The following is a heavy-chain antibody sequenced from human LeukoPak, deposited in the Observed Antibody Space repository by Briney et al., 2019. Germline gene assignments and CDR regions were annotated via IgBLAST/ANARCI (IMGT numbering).Heavy chain of an antibody. CDR1: DDSIGDYY. D-gene: IGHD6-6*01. J-gene: IGHJ6*03. V-gene: IGHV4-4*07. Sequence: SETLSLTCTVSDDSIGDYYWSWIRQSAGKGLEWIGRIHLSGKRDYNPSLKSRVDMSVDTSKRQISLKLSSMTAADTAVYYCARVDYSSSAENYYYYYYMDVWGKGTTVTVSS. CDR2: IHLSGKR. CDR3: ARVDYSSSAENYYYYYYMDV.